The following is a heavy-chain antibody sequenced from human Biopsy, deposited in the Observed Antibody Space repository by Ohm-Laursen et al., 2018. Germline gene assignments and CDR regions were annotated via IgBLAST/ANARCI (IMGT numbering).Heavy chain of an antibody. CDR2: ISYTGGI. CDR3: ARMPHFDY. V-gene: IGHV4-59*01. D-gene: IGHD2-2*01. Sequence: GTLSLTCAVDGGSFSGYHWSWIRKSPGKGLEWLAYISYTGGITSNPSLNGRATMSLDTSKNQFSLRLIYVTAADTAVYYCARMPHFDYWGQGILVTVSS. CDR1: GGSFSGYH. J-gene: IGHJ4*02.